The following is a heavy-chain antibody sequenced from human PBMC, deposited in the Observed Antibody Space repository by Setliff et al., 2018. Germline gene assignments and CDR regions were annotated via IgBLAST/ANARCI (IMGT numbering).Heavy chain of an antibody. CDR1: GGSISSHY. Sequence: SETLSLTCTVSGGSISSHYWSWIRQPPGKGLEWIGYIYYSGSTNYNPSLKSRVTISVDTSKNQFSLKLSSVTAADTAVYYCASVLNSVSDAFDVWGQGTVVTVSS. V-gene: IGHV4-59*11. D-gene: IGHD1-26*01. CDR3: ASVLNSVSDAFDV. CDR2: IYYSGST. J-gene: IGHJ3*01.